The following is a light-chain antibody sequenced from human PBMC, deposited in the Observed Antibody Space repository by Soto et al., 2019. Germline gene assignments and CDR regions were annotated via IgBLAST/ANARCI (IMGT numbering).Light chain of an antibody. CDR3: QSYDSSLSAL. V-gene: IGLV1-40*01. CDR1: SSNIGAGYD. CDR2: GNS. Sequence: QSVLTQPPSVSGAPGQRVTISCTGSSSNIGAGYDVHWYQQHPGTAPKLLIYGNSNRPSGVPDRFSGSKSGTSASLAITGLQAEDEADDYCQSYDSSLSALFGGGTKLTVL. J-gene: IGLJ3*02.